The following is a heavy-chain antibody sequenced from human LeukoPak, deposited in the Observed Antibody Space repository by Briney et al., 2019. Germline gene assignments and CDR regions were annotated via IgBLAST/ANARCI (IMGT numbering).Heavy chain of an antibody. Sequence: PGGSLRLSCAASGFTFSSYTMNWVRQPPGKGLEWVSNIGTSSTTIYYADSVKGRFTVSRDNSKNTLYLQMNSLRAEDTAVYYCASGRPPVTTYYWGQGTLVTVSS. J-gene: IGHJ4*02. CDR3: ASGRPPVTTYY. CDR1: GFTFSSYT. V-gene: IGHV3-48*01. CDR2: IGTSSTTI. D-gene: IGHD4-17*01.